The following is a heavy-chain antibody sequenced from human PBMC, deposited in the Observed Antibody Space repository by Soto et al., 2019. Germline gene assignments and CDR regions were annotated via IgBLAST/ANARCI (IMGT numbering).Heavy chain of an antibody. CDR3: ARGRRVGPTGVTSYSGMDV. CDR2: LSYDENKK. Sequence: PGGSLRLSCTASGFTFSGYAMHWVRLEGKGLEWVALLSYDENKKYYADSVKGRFTISRDNSKSILYLQMDSLRVEDTAVYYCARGRRVGPTGVTSYSGMDVWGQGTTVTVSS. J-gene: IGHJ6*02. CDR1: GFTFSGYA. V-gene: IGHV3-30-3*01. D-gene: IGHD1-26*01.